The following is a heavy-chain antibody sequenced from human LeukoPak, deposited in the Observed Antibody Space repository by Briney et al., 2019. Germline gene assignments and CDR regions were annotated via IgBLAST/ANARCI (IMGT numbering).Heavy chain of an antibody. CDR1: GGSISSSSYY. Sequence: KSSETLSLTCTVSGGSISSSSYYWGWIRQPPGKGLEWIGSIYHSGSTYYNPSLKSRVTISVDTSKNQFSLKLSSVTAADTAVYYCASLHQTVHFAPWGQGTLVTVSS. V-gene: IGHV4-39*07. J-gene: IGHJ5*02. CDR3: ASLHQTVHFAP. D-gene: IGHD1-1*01. CDR2: IYHSGST.